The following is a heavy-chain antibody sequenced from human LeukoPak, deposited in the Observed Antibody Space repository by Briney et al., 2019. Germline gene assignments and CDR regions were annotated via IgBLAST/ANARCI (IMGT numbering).Heavy chain of an antibody. CDR3: ARDQGYYYDSSGYYVFYY. D-gene: IGHD3-22*01. CDR1: GYTFTSYY. J-gene: IGHJ4*02. CDR2: INPSGGST. V-gene: IGHV1-46*01. Sequence: GASVKVSCKASGYTFTSYYMHWVRQAPGQGLEWMGIINPSGGSTSYAQKFQGRVTMTRGTSTSTVYMELSSLGSEDTAVYYCARDQGYYYDSSGYYVFYYWGQGTLVTVSS.